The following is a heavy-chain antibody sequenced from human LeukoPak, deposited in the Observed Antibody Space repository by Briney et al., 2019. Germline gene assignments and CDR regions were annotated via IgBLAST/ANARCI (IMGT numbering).Heavy chain of an antibody. V-gene: IGHV3-11*04. CDR3: ARYDYYYYYMDV. J-gene: IGHJ6*03. Sequence: GGSLRLSCAASGFTFSDYYMSWIRQAPGKGLEWVSYISSSGSTIYYADSVKGRFTISRDNSKNTLYLQMNSLRAEDTAVYYCARYDYYYYYMDVWGKGTTVTVSS. CDR2: ISSSGSTI. CDR1: GFTFSDYY.